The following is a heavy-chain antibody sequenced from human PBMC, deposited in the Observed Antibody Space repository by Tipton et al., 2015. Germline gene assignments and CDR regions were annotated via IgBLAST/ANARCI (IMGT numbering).Heavy chain of an antibody. Sequence: TLSLTCTVSGASISSYYWSWIRQSAGKGLEWIGRFYIRGSTSYNPSLKSRVTVSLDTSKNQFSLKLTSVTAADTAVYYCARVADGGWASYYLPFDSWGQGTLVTVSS. D-gene: IGHD3-10*01. CDR2: FYIRGST. CDR1: GASISSYY. V-gene: IGHV4-4*07. J-gene: IGHJ4*02. CDR3: ARVADGGWASYYLPFDS.